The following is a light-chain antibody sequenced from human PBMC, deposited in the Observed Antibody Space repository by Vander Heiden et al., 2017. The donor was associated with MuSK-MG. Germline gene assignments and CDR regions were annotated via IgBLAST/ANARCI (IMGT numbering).Light chain of an antibody. CDR2: EGS. V-gene: IGLV2-23*01. CDR1: SSDVGSYNL. Sequence: QSALTQPASVSRSPVQSITISCTGTSSDVGSYNLVSWYQQHPGKAPKLMIYEGSKRPSGVSNRFSGSKSGNTASLTISGLQAEDEADYYCCSYAGSSSGVFGGGTKLTVL. J-gene: IGLJ2*01. CDR3: CSYAGSSSGV.